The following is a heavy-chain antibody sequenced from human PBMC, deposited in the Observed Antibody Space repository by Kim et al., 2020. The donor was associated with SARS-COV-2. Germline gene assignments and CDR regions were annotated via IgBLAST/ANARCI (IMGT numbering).Heavy chain of an antibody. J-gene: IGHJ2*01. D-gene: IGHD5-18*01. CDR2: INTNTGNP. CDR1: GYTFTSYA. Sequence: ASVKVSCKASGYTFTSYAMNWVRQAPGQGLEWMGWINTNTGNPTYAQGFTGRFVFSLDTSVSTAYLQISSLKAEDTAVYYCAIYVDTAMGGHFDLWGRGTLVTVSS. CDR3: AIYVDTAMGGHFDL. V-gene: IGHV7-4-1*02.